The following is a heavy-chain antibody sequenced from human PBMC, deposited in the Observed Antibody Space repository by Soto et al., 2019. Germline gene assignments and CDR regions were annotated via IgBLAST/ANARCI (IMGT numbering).Heavy chain of an antibody. D-gene: IGHD1-7*01. CDR3: ARGDGLRTVXGYNWNYAGGYSSGMDV. J-gene: IGHJ6*02. Sequence: PGGSLRLSCTASGFTFSYHYMDWVRQAPGKGLEWVGRTRNKANSYTTEYAASVKGRFTISRDDSKNSLYLQMNSLKTEDTAVYYCARGDGLRTVXGYNWNYAGGYSSGMDVWGQGTTVTVSS. CDR1: GFTFSYHY. V-gene: IGHV3-72*01. CDR2: TRNKANSYTT.